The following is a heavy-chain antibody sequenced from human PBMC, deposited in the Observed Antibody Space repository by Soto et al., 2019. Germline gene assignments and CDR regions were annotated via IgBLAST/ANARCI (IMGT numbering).Heavy chain of an antibody. D-gene: IGHD4-17*01. V-gene: IGHV1-8*01. Sequence: QVQLVQSGAEVKKPGASVKVSCKASGYTFTSYDINWVRQATGQGLEWMGWMNPNSGNTGYAQKFQGRVTMTRNTSIGTAYMGLSSLRSEDTAVYYCARAGADYGDYVRYYYYMDVWGKGTTVTVSS. CDR3: ARAGADYGDYVRYYYYMDV. CDR1: GYTFTSYD. J-gene: IGHJ6*03. CDR2: MNPNSGNT.